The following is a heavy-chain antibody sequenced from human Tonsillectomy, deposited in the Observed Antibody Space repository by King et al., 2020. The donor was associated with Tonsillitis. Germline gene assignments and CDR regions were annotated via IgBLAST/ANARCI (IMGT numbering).Heavy chain of an antibody. Sequence: VQLQESGPGLVKPSQTLSLTCTVSGGSISSGSYYWSWIRQPAGKGLEWIGRIHTSGSTNYNPSLKSRVTMSVDTSKNQFSLKLSSVTAADTAVYYCARGLHYYDSSASHPNWFDPWGQGTLVTVSS. CDR1: GGSISSGSYY. CDR3: ARGLHYYDSSASHPNWFDP. J-gene: IGHJ5*02. D-gene: IGHD3-22*01. V-gene: IGHV4-61*02. CDR2: IHTSGST.